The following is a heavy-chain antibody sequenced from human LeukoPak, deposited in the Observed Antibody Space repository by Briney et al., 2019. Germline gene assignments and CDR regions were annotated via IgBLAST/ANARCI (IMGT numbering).Heavy chain of an antibody. D-gene: IGHD3-10*01. V-gene: IGHV3-21*01. Sequence: NPGGSLRLSCAASGFTFSSYTMNWVRQAPGKGLEWVSSIDNTYNHIDYADSLKGRFTISRDNAKNSLYLQMNSLRAEDTAVYYCAKERYYYGSGSSNDAFDIWGQGTMVTVSS. CDR1: GFTFSSYT. CDR2: IDNTYNHI. CDR3: AKERYYYGSGSSNDAFDI. J-gene: IGHJ3*02.